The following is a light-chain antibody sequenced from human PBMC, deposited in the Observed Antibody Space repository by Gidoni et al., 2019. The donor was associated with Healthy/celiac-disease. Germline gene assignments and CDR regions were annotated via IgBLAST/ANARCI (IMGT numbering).Light chain of an antibody. CDR3: QQYNNWPPGT. CDR1: QSVSSN. Sequence: EIVMTQSPATLSVSPGERATLSCRASQSVSSNLAWFQQKPGQPPRLLIYGAATRATGIPARLSGSGSGTEFTLTISSLQSEDFAVYYCQQYNNWPPGTFXQXTKVEIK. V-gene: IGKV3-15*01. J-gene: IGKJ1*01. CDR2: GAA.